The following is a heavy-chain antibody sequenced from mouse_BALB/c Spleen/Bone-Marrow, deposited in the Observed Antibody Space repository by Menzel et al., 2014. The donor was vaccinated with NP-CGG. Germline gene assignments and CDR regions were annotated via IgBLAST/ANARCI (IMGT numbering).Heavy chain of an antibody. Sequence: EVNVVESGGGLVQPGGSRKVSCAASGFTFSSFGMHWVRQAPEKGLEWVAYISSGSSTIYYADTVKGRFTISRDNPKNTPFLQMTSLRSEDTAMYYCARSTMITTGYYYAMDYWGQGTSVTVSS. CDR2: ISSGSSTI. V-gene: IGHV5-17*02. CDR1: GFTFSSFG. D-gene: IGHD2-4*01. CDR3: ARSTMITTGYYYAMDY. J-gene: IGHJ4*01.